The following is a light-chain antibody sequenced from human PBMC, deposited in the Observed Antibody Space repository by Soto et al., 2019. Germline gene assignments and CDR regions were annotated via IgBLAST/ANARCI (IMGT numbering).Light chain of an antibody. CDR2: END. CDR1: TSNIENNY. V-gene: IGLV1-51*02. J-gene: IGLJ3*02. Sequence: QSVLTQPPSVSAAPGQKVTISCSGSTSNIENNYMAWYQHLPGTAPKLLIYENDKRPSGIPDRFSGSKSGTSATLGITGLQTADEADYYCGTWDSRLSVAVFGGGTKLTVL. CDR3: GTWDSRLSVAV.